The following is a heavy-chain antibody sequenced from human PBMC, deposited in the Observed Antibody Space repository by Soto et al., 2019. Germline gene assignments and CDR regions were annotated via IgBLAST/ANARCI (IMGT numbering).Heavy chain of an antibody. CDR1: GYSFSDYY. Sequence: QVQLVQSGAEVRKPGASVTVSCKAGGYSFSDYYIQWVRQAPGQGLEWLGGITPMSGTTDYAQKFQGRVTISADKSTGTAYFELSSLTFDDTGVYYCARGVSMAGRPGFFHHWGQGSLVTVSS. CDR2: ITPMSGTT. CDR3: ARGVSMAGRPGFFHH. J-gene: IGHJ1*01. V-gene: IGHV1-69*06. D-gene: IGHD6-6*01.